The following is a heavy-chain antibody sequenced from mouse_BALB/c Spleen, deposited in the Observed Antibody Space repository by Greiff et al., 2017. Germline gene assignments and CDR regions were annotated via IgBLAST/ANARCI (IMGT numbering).Heavy chain of an antibody. V-gene: IGHV1-5*01. CDR2: IYPGNSDT. J-gene: IGHJ3*01. Sequence: VQLQQSGTVLARPGASVKMSCKASGYTFTSYWMHWVKQRPGQGLEWIGAIYPGNSDTSYNQKFKGKAKLTAVTSTSTAYMELSSLTNEDSAVYYCTRYYYDYGGFAYWGQGTLVTVSA. CDR3: TRYYYDYGGFAY. D-gene: IGHD2-4*01. CDR1: GYTFTSYW.